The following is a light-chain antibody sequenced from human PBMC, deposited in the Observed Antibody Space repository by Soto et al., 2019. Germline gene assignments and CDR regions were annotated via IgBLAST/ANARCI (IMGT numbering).Light chain of an antibody. CDR2: DVS. CDR3: SSYTGSGNHV. J-gene: IGLJ1*01. CDR1: SSVVGDYNY. Sequence: QSVLTQPASVSGSPGQSITVSCTGSSSVVGDYNYVSWYQQHPGKASKLMIYDVSNRPSGVSNHFSGSKSGNTASLTISGLQAEDEADYYCSSYTGSGNHVFGTGTKVTVL. V-gene: IGLV2-14*03.